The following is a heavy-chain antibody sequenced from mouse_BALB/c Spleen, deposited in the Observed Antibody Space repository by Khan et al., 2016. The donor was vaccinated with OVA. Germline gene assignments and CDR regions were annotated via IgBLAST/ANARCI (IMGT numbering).Heavy chain of an antibody. Sequence: EVELVESGGDLVKPGGSLKLSCAASGFIFSSYGMSWVRQTPDKRLEWVATMSSGGSFTYYPDSLKGRFTISRDNAKNTLYLQVNSLKSDDTAMYYCSRFITTTTGDYYGMDYWGQGTSVTVSS. D-gene: IGHD1-2*01. J-gene: IGHJ4*01. CDR1: GFIFSSYG. V-gene: IGHV5-6*01. CDR2: MSSGGSFT. CDR3: SRFITTTTGDYYGMDY.